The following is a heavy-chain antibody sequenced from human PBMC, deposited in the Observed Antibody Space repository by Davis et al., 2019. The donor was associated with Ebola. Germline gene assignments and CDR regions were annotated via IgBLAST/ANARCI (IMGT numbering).Heavy chain of an antibody. D-gene: IGHD6-13*01. V-gene: IGHV3-15*01. CDR1: GFTFSNAW. CDR3: TRTPAAGL. J-gene: IGHJ4*02. CDR2: IKSKTDGGTA. Sequence: GESLKISCTASGFTFSNAWMSWVRQAPGKGLEWVGRIKSKTDGGTADYAAPVKTRFTISRDDSKNTLYLQTNSLKSEDTAVYYCTRTPAAGLWGQGTLVTVSS.